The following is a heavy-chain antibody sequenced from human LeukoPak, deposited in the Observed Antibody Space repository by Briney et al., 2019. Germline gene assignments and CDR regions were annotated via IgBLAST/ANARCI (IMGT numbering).Heavy chain of an antibody. J-gene: IGHJ4*02. CDR3: ARGRSSGSYYRVNFDY. CDR1: GYTFTSYY. Sequence: GASVKVSCKASGYTFTSYYMHWVRQAPGQGLEGVGIINPSGGSTSYAQKFQGRVTMTRDTSTSTVYMELSSLRSEDTAVYYCARGRSSGSYYRVNFDYWGQGTLVTVSS. V-gene: IGHV1-46*01. CDR2: INPSGGST. D-gene: IGHD1-26*01.